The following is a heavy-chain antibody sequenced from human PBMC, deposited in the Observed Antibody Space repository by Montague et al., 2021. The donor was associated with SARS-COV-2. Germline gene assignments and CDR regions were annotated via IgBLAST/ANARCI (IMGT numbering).Heavy chain of an antibody. D-gene: IGHD1-26*01. Sequence: SETLSLTCTASGGSIAAYYWSWIRQPAGKGLEWIGYIDNSGSTNHNPSLESRVTMSVDTSKKQFSLKLSSVTAADTAVYYCARRGGTDAFDIWGRGTMVTVSS. CDR1: GGSIAAYY. CDR3: ARRGGTDAFDI. CDR2: IDNSGST. V-gene: IGHV4-59*01. J-gene: IGHJ3*02.